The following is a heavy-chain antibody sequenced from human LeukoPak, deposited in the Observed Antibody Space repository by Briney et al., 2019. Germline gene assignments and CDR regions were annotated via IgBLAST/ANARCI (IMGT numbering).Heavy chain of an antibody. CDR1: GFTFSSYW. D-gene: IGHD3-16*02. J-gene: IGHJ4*02. Sequence: PGGSLRLSCAASGFTFSSYWMHWIRQAPGKGLVWVSRISSDGSTTNYADSVKGRFTISRDNAKNTLYLQMTSPRAEDTAVYYCARVWGDLSLAPFDYWGQGTLVTVSS. V-gene: IGHV3-74*01. CDR2: ISSDGSTT. CDR3: ARVWGDLSLAPFDY.